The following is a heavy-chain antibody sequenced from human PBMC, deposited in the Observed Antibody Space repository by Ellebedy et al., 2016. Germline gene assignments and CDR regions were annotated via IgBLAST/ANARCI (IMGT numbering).Heavy chain of an antibody. J-gene: IGHJ3*01. Sequence: GESLKISCAASGFIFSDYWMFWVRQVPGKGLVWVSRINSDGSSTTDADFVKGRFTISRDNAKNTLYLQMNSLRAEDTALYYCAKFLGYSDSSGYAIDVWGKGTMVTVSS. V-gene: IGHV3-74*01. D-gene: IGHD3-22*01. CDR3: AKFLGYSDSSGYAIDV. CDR1: GFIFSDYW. CDR2: INSDGSST.